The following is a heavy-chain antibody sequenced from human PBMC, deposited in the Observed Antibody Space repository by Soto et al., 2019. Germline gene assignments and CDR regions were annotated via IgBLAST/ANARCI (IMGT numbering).Heavy chain of an antibody. J-gene: IGHJ4*02. D-gene: IGHD3-9*01. V-gene: IGHV4-59*01. CDR2: IYDSGSP. Sequence: PSETLSLTCTISGGSISVYCWSGIRQSPGQGLEWIGYIYDSGSPYYNPSLKTRVTISADTSKNQISLKLTSATAADTAVYFCARGVGSSPPRYWGRGTLVTVSS. CDR1: GGSISVYC. CDR3: ARGVGSSPPRY.